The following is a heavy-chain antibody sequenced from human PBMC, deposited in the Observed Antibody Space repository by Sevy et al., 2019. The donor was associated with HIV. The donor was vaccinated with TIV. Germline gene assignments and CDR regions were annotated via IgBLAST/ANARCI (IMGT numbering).Heavy chain of an antibody. D-gene: IGHD2-2*01. CDR2: ISSSSSYI. J-gene: IGHJ6*02. Sequence: GESLKISCAASGFTFSSYSMNWVRQAPGKGLEWVSSISSSSSYIYYADSVKGRFTISRDNAKNSLYLQMNSLRAEDTAVYYCAREGEYCSSTSCFYYYYYYGMDVWGQGTTVTVSS. V-gene: IGHV3-21*01. CDR3: AREGEYCSSTSCFYYYYYYGMDV. CDR1: GFTFSSYS.